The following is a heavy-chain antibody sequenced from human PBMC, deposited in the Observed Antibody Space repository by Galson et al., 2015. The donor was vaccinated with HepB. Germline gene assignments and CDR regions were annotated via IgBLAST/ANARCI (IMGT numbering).Heavy chain of an antibody. CDR1: GYTFTSYA. V-gene: IGHV1-3*01. CDR2: INAGNGNT. D-gene: IGHD3-22*01. Sequence: SVKVSCKASGYTFTSYAMHWVRQAPGQGLEWMGWINAGNGNTKYSQKFQGRVTITRDTSASTAYMELSSLRSEDTAVYYCARVSYYDSSGYYYVFDYWGQGTLVTVSS. J-gene: IGHJ4*02. CDR3: ARVSYYDSSGYYYVFDY.